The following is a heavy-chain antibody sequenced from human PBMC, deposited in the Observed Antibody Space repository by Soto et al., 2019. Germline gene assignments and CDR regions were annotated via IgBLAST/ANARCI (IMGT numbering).Heavy chain of an antibody. Sequence: SETLSLTCAVYGGSFSGYYWSWIRQPPGKGLEWIGEINHSGSTNYNPSLKSRVTISVDTSKNQFSLKLSSVTAADTAVYYCEREMITFGGVIGTFDYWGQGTLVTVSS. V-gene: IGHV4-34*01. D-gene: IGHD3-16*02. CDR3: EREMITFGGVIGTFDY. CDR2: INHSGST. CDR1: GGSFSGYY. J-gene: IGHJ4*02.